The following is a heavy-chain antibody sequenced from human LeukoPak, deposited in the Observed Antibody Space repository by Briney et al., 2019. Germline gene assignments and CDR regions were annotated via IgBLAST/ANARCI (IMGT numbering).Heavy chain of an antibody. J-gene: IGHJ4*02. CDR1: GFTFSDYY. D-gene: IGHD3-10*01. CDR2: ISSSGSTI. V-gene: IGHV3-11*04. Sequence: GGSLRLSCAASGFTFSDYYMSWIRQAPGKGLEWVSYISSSGSTIYYADSVKGRFTISRGNAKNSLYLQMNSLRAEDTAVYYCARDSKGISPPHVDYWGQGTLVTVSS. CDR3: ARDSKGISPPHVDY.